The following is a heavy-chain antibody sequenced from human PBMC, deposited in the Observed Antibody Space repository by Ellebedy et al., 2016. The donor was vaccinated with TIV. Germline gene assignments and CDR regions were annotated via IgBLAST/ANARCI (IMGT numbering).Heavy chain of an antibody. CDR3: ARDHNWGFDY. D-gene: IGHD7-27*01. J-gene: IGHJ4*02. V-gene: IGHV3-48*01. CDR1: GFTFSSYS. CDR2: VSSTYDI. Sequence: GESLKISCAASGFTFSSYSMNWVRQAPGKGLEWVSYVSSTYDIYYADSVKGRFTISRDNAKNSLYLQMNSLRAEDTAVYYCARDHNWGFDYWGQGTLVTVSS.